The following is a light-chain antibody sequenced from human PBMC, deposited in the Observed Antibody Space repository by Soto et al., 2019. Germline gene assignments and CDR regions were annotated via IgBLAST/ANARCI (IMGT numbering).Light chain of an antibody. CDR3: SSYGASSTL. CDR2: DVS. CDR1: TSDIGGYNY. V-gene: IGLV2-14*03. J-gene: IGLJ2*01. Sequence: QSVLTQPASVSGSPGQSITISCTGGTSDIGGYNYVSWYQQHPGKAPKLLIYDVSYRPSGISDRFSGSKSGNTASLTISGLQPEDEADYYCSSYGASSTLFGGGTKVTVL.